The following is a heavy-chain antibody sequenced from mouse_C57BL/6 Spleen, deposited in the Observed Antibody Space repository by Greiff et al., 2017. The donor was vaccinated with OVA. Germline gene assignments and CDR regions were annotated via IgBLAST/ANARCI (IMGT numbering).Heavy chain of an antibody. CDR2: IDPEDGDT. CDR1: GFNIKDYY. J-gene: IGHJ4*01. CDR3: TTHYYSSSYDYAMDY. Sequence: EVQLQQSGAELVRPGASVKLSCTASGFNIKDYYMHWVKQRPEQGLEWIGRIDPEDGDTEYAPKFQGKATMTADTSSNTAYLQLSSLTSEDTAVYYCTTHYYSSSYDYAMDYGGQGTSVTVSS. D-gene: IGHD1-1*01. V-gene: IGHV14-1*01.